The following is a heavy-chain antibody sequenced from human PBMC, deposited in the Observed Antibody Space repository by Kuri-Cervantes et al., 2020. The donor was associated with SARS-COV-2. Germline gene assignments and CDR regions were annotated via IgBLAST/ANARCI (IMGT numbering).Heavy chain of an antibody. CDR2: SNAGNGNT. D-gene: IGHD2-2*01. J-gene: IGHJ3*02. V-gene: IGHV1-3*01. CDR1: GYTFTSYA. CDR3: ARDPEMGYCSSTSCYEYSYDAFDI. Sequence: ASVTVSCKASGYTFTSYAMHWVRQAPGQRLEWMGWSNAGNGNTKYSQKLQGRVTMTTDTSTSTAYMELRSLRSDDTAVYYCARDPEMGYCSSTSCYEYSYDAFDIWGQGTMVTVSS.